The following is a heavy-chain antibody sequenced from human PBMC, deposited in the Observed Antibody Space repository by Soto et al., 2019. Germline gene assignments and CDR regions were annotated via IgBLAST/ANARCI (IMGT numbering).Heavy chain of an antibody. J-gene: IGHJ4*02. Sequence: ASVKVSCKASGYTFTSYAMHWVRQAPGQRLEWMGWINAGNGNTKYSQKFQGRVTVTRDTSASTAYMELSSLRSEDTAVYYCARVPMYSSGWLFDYWGQGTLVTVSS. V-gene: IGHV1-3*01. CDR1: GYTFTSYA. D-gene: IGHD6-19*01. CDR3: ARVPMYSSGWLFDY. CDR2: INAGNGNT.